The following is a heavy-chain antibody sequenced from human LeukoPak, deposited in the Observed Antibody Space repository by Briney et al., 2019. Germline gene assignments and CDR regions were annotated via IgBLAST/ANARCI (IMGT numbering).Heavy chain of an antibody. CDR3: ARLPSYSSSQNWIDP. D-gene: IGHD2-2*01. J-gene: IGHJ5*02. Sequence: SETLSLTCTVSGDSINNYYWNWIRQSPGKGLEWIGYISYSGSTKYNPSLKSRVTISGDTPNSQFSLRLNFVTVADTAMYYCARLPSYSSSQNWIDPWGQGTLVTVSS. CDR2: ISYSGST. V-gene: IGHV4-59*01. CDR1: GDSINNYY.